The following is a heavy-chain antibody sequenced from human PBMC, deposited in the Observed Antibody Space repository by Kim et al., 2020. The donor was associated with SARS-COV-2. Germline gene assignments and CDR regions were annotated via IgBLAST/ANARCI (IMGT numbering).Heavy chain of an antibody. CDR3: ARDAGGEVGNHAFDI. CDR1: GFTVSSNY. V-gene: IGHV3-66*01. Sequence: GGSLRLSCAASGFTVSSNYMSWVRQAPGKGLEWVSVIYSGGSTYYADSVKGRFAISRDNSKNTLYLQMNSLRAEDTAVYYCARDAGGEVGNHAFDIWGQGTMVTVSS. CDR2: IYSGGST. J-gene: IGHJ3*02. D-gene: IGHD3-10*01.